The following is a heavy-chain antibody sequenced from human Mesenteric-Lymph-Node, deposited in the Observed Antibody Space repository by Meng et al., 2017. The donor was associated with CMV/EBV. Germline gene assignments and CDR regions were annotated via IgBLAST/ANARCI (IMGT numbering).Heavy chain of an antibody. J-gene: IGHJ4*02. D-gene: IGHD3-10*01. Sequence: GGSLRLSCAASGFTVSSNYMSWVRQAPGKGLEWVSGISWNSDNIVYADSVKGRFTISRDNARNSLYLQMNSLRAEDTAFYYCAKDMVGQQLDFWGQGTLVTVSS. V-gene: IGHV3-9*01. CDR2: ISWNSDNI. CDR1: GFTVSSNY. CDR3: AKDMVGQQLDF.